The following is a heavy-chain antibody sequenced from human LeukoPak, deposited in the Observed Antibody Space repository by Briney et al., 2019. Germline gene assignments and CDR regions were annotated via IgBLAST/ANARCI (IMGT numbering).Heavy chain of an antibody. V-gene: IGHV1-18*01. Sequence: ASVKLSCKASVYTFTSYGISWVRQAPGQGLEWLGWLSAYSGNTNYAQKLQGRVTMTTDTSTSTAYMELRSLRSDDTAVYYCARGPKAEWLGDYYYYYMDAWGKGTTVTVSS. J-gene: IGHJ6*03. CDR3: ARGPKAEWLGDYYYYYMDA. CDR1: VYTFTSYG. CDR2: LSAYSGNT. D-gene: IGHD6-19*01.